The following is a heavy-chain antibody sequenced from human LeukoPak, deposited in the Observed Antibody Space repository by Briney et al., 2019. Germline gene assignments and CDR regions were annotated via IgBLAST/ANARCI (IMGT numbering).Heavy chain of an antibody. CDR2: IYSGGST. Sequence: GGSLRLSCAASGFTVSSNYMSWVRQAPGKGLEWVSVIYSGGSTYYADSVKGRFTISRDNSKNTLYLQMNSRRAEDTAVYYCARGRDCSSTSCYGDFDYWGQGTLVTVSS. J-gene: IGHJ4*02. D-gene: IGHD2-2*01. CDR1: GFTVSSNY. CDR3: ARGRDCSSTSCYGDFDY. V-gene: IGHV3-66*02.